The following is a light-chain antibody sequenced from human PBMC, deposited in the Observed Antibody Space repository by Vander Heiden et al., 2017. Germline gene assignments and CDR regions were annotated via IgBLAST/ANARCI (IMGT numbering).Light chain of an antibody. CDR1: QSVSSY. CDR3: QQRFSWIT. V-gene: IGKV3-11*01. J-gene: IGKJ5*01. CDR2: DAS. Sequence: EIVLTQSPATLSLSPGARATLSCRASQSVSSYLAWYQQKPGQAPRLLIYDASNRATAVPARFSGSGSGTEFTLTITSLGPEDLAIYYCQQRFSWITFGQGTRLEI.